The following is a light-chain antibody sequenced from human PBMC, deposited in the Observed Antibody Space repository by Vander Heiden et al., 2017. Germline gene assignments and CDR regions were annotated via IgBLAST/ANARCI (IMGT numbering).Light chain of an antibody. CDR2: AAS. CDR3: QQSHSTPT. Sequence: DSQMTPSPSSLSASVGDRVTIACRASQSISSYLNWYQQKRGKAPKLLIYAASSVQSGVASRFSGSGSGTDFTLTISSLQPEDFATYYRQQSHSTPTFGQGTKLEIK. V-gene: IGKV1-39*01. J-gene: IGKJ2*01. CDR1: QSISSY.